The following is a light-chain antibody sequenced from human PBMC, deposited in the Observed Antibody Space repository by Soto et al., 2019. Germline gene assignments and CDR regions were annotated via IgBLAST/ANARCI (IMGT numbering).Light chain of an antibody. CDR1: QTVSNNS. Sequence: IVFTQSPGTLSLSPGDRATLSCRASQTVSNNSLAACHQKPAQAPRGIMYGASRRATSIPDRFSGGRSGTQFTLPISRLEPAEFAVDFCKQHAGPPTTFGQGTRLEI. CDR2: GAS. CDR3: KQHAGPPTT. J-gene: IGKJ5*01. V-gene: IGKV3-20*01.